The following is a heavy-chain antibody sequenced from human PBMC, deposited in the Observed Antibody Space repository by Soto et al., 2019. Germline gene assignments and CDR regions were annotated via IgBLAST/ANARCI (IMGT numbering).Heavy chain of an antibody. J-gene: IGHJ4*02. CDR3: ASFAVAGTRGFDY. CDR2: INPNSGGT. Sequence: QVQLVQSGAEVKKPGASVKGSCKASGYTFTGYYIHWVRQAPGQGLEWMGWINPNSGGTNYAQKFQGRVTMTRDTSISTGYMELSRLRSDDTAVYYCASFAVAGTRGFDYWGQGTLVTVSS. D-gene: IGHD6-19*01. CDR1: GYTFTGYY. V-gene: IGHV1-2*02.